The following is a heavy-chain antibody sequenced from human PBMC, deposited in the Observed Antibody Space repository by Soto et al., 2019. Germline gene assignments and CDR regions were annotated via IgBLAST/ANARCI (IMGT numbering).Heavy chain of an antibody. CDR3: ARGFRRFNY. V-gene: IGHV3-48*03. Sequence: EVQLLESGGGLVQPGGSLRLSCGVSGFTFNDFEMNWVRQAPGKGLEWLAYIDGSGTTKKYAGSVRGRFTISRDNPNNSLSPQLSSLSTADTAIFYCARGFRRFNYWGPGTLVSVSS. CDR2: IDGSGTTK. D-gene: IGHD2-21*01. CDR1: GFTFNDFE. J-gene: IGHJ4*02.